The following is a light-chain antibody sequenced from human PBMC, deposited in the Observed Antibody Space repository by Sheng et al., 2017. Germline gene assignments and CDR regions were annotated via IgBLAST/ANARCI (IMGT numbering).Light chain of an antibody. CDR1: QSVSSN. Sequence: ETVMTQSPATLSVSPGESATLSCRASQSVSSNVAWYQQKPGQAPRLLIYGASTRATGIPARFSGSGSGTDFTLSIGSLQSDDFAIYSCQQYNNWPPAFGQGTKVEIK. J-gene: IGKJ1*01. CDR3: QQYNNWPPA. CDR2: GAS. V-gene: IGKV3-15*01.